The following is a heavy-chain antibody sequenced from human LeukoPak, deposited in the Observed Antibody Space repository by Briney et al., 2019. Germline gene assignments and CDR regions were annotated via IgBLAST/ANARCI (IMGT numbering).Heavy chain of an antibody. CDR2: ISYDGSNK. CDR3: AREGIQLWFGGVGDWFDP. J-gene: IGHJ5*02. V-gene: IGHV3-30-3*01. Sequence: QPGRSLRLSCAASGFTFRSYAMHWVRQAPGKGLEGVAIISYDGSNKYYADSVKGRFTIPRDNSKNTLYLQMNSLRDEDTAVYYCAREGIQLWFGGVGDWFDPWGQGTLVTVSS. CDR1: GFTFRSYA. D-gene: IGHD5-18*01.